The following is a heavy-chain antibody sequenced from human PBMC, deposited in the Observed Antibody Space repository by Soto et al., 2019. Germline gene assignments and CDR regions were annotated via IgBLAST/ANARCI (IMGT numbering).Heavy chain of an antibody. CDR2: ITSSGGNT. CDR3: ARRIPFGYGMDV. Sequence: GGSLRVSCAASGFTFSSYSMHWVRQAPGKGLEYVSAITSSGGNTDYASSVKGRFTISRDNSKNTLYLQMGSLRTEDMGVYYCARRIPFGYGMDVWGQGTTVTVSS. J-gene: IGHJ6*02. CDR1: GFTFSSYS. V-gene: IGHV3-64*01. D-gene: IGHD2-21*01.